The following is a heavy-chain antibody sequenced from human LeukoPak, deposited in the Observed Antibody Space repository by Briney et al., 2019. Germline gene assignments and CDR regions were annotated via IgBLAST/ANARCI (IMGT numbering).Heavy chain of an antibody. J-gene: IGHJ5*02. CDR3: ARDGTTMVRGVIIPSWFDP. D-gene: IGHD3-10*01. Sequence: GGSLRLSCAASGLTFSSYAMHWVGQAPGKGLEYVAAISSNGGSTYYANSVKGRFTISRDNSKNTLYLQMGSLRAEDMAVYYCARDGTTMVRGVIIPSWFDPWGQGTLVTVSS. CDR2: ISSNGGST. V-gene: IGHV3-64*01. CDR1: GLTFSSYA.